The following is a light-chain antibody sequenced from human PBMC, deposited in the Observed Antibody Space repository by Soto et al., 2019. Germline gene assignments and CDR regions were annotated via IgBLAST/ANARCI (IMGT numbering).Light chain of an antibody. CDR1: SSDVGGYNY. J-gene: IGLJ1*01. V-gene: IGLV2-14*01. Sequence: QSALTQPASVSGSPGQSITISCTGTSSDVGGYNYVSWYQQHPGKAPKLMIYEVSNRPSGVSNRFSGSKSGNTASLTISGLQSEDEADYYCSSHTSSNIDYVFGTGTKVTVL. CDR3: SSHTSSNIDYV. CDR2: EVS.